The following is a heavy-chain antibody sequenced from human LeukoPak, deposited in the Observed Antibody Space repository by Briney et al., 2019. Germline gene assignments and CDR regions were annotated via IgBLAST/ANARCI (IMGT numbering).Heavy chain of an antibody. CDR2: IYSSGTT. V-gene: IGHV4-4*09. CDR1: GGSISSYY. CDR3: ARHTAKTYSSSSDWFDP. Sequence: TSETLSLTCTVSGGSISSYYWSWIRQPPGKGLEWIGYIYSSGTTNYNPSLKSRVTISVDTSKNQFSLNLDSVTAADTAVYYCARHTAKTYSSSSDWFDPWGQGTLVTVSS. J-gene: IGHJ5*02. D-gene: IGHD6-6*01.